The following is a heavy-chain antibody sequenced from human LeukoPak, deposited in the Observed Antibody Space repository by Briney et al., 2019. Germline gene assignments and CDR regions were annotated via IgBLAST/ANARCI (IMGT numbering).Heavy chain of an antibody. D-gene: IGHD1-14*01. Sequence: VASVKVSCKASGYTFTSYDINWVRQATGQGLEWMGWMNPNSGNTGYAQKFQGRVTMTRNTSISTAYMELSSLRSEDTAVYYCARGSGGESNTEPYYYYYYYMDVWGKGTTVTVSS. CDR1: GYTFTSYD. V-gene: IGHV1-8*01. CDR3: ARGSGGESNTEPYYYYYYYMDV. J-gene: IGHJ6*03. CDR2: MNPNSGNT.